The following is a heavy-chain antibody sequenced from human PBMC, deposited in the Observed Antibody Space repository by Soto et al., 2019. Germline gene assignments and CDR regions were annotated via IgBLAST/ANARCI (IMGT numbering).Heavy chain of an antibody. CDR3: ARRRGYYGSGKPNFFDI. Sequence: SGTLSLTCAVYGGSFSGYYWSWIRQPPGKGLEWIGEINHSGSTNYNPSLKSRVTISVDTSKNQFSLKLSSVTAADTAVYYCARRRGYYGSGKPNFFDIWGQGTMVTVSS. CDR1: GGSFSGYY. CDR2: INHSGST. V-gene: IGHV4-34*01. D-gene: IGHD3-10*01. J-gene: IGHJ3*02.